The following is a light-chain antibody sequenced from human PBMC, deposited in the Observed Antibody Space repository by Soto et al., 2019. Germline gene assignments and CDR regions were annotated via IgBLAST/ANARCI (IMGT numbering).Light chain of an antibody. Sequence: QTVVTQEPSFSVSPGGTVTLTCGLSSGSVSNSYHPSWYQQTPGQAPRTLIYSTNTRSSGVPERFSGSILGNKAALIITGAQSDDESDYYCVLYMGSGIWVFGGRTKVTVL. J-gene: IGLJ3*02. CDR1: SGSVSNSYH. CDR2: STN. V-gene: IGLV8-61*01. CDR3: VLYMGSGIWV.